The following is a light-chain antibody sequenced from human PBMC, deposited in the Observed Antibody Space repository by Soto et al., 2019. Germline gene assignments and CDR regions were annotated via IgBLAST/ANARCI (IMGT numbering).Light chain of an antibody. CDR2: DTS. Sequence: EIVLTQSPGTLSLSPGERATLSCRASQSITSNYLAWYQEKPGQAPRLLIYDTSSRVTGVPDRFSGSGSGTEFALTISRLEPEDFAGYYCQQYGSSLITFGQGTKVEIK. J-gene: IGKJ2*01. CDR1: QSITSNY. V-gene: IGKV3-20*01. CDR3: QQYGSSLIT.